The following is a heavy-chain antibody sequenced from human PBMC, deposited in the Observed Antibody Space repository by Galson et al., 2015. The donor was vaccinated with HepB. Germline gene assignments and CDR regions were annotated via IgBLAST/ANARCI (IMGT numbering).Heavy chain of an antibody. Sequence: SLRLSCAASGFTLSDHYMGWVRQAPGMGLEWVGRSRDKPNSYTTEYAASVKGRFTISRDDSKNSLYLQLNSLGTEDTAVYYCARPRDSSYDGAFFDIWGQGTMVTVSS. CDR2: SRDKPNSYTT. V-gene: IGHV3-72*01. CDR1: GFTLSDHY. D-gene: IGHD3-22*01. J-gene: IGHJ3*02. CDR3: ARPRDSSYDGAFFDI.